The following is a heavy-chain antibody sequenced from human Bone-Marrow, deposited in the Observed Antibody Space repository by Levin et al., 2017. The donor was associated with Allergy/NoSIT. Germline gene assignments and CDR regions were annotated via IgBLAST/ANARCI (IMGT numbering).Heavy chain of an antibody. V-gene: IGHV4-39*01. CDR2: IYYSGST. CDR1: GGSISSSSYY. J-gene: IGHJ6*02. Sequence: SETLSLTCTVSGGSISSSSYYWGWIRQPPGKGLEWIGSIYYSGSTYYNPSLKSRVTISVDTSKNQFSLKLSSVTAADTAVYYCARAGVGYCSGGSCYPSSYSYYGMDVWGQGTTVTVSS. D-gene: IGHD2-15*01. CDR3: ARAGVGYCSGGSCYPSSYSYYGMDV.